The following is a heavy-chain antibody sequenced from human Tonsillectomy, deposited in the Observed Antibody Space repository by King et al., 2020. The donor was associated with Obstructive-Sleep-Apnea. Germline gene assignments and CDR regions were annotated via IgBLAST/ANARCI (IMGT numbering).Heavy chain of an antibody. CDR1: GFTFSSYP. D-gene: IGHD3-10*01. CDR2: ISGRGNST. V-gene: IGHV3-23*04. Sequence: VQLVESGGGLVQPGGSLRLSCVVSGFTFSSYPMSWVRQAPGKGLEWVTGISGRGNSTDYADSVKGRFTISRDNSKKTVFLQMKSLRAEDTAVYYCAKGRLCFGELMYVDAFDVWGQGTLVAVAS. J-gene: IGHJ3*01. CDR3: AKGRLCFGELMYVDAFDV.